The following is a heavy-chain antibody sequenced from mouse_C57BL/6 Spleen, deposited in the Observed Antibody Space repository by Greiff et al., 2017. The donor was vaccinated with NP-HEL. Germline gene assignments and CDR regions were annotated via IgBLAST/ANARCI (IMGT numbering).Heavy chain of an antibody. CDR3: ARPLYYYGSSPWYFDV. J-gene: IGHJ1*03. CDR1: GYTFTSYW. D-gene: IGHD1-1*01. CDR2: IDPSDSYT. V-gene: IGHV1-69*01. Sequence: QVQLQQPGAELVMPGASVKLSCKASGYTFTSYWMHWVKQRPGQGLEWIGEIDPSDSYTNYNQKFKGKSTLTVDKSSSTAYMQLSSLTSEDSAVYYCARPLYYYGSSPWYFDVWGTGTTVTVSS.